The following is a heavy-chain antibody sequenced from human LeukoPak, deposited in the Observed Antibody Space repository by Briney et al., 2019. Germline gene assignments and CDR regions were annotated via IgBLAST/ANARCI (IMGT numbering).Heavy chain of an antibody. J-gene: IGHJ5*02. V-gene: IGHV4-31*03. Sequence: SETLSLTCTVSGGSISSGGYYWSWIRQHPGKGLEWIGYIYYSGSTYYNPSLRSRVTISVDKSKNQFSLKLSSVTAADTAVYYCARAPLFGFDPWGQGTLVTVSS. CDR2: IYYSGST. CDR1: GGSISSGGYY. CDR3: ARAPLFGFDP.